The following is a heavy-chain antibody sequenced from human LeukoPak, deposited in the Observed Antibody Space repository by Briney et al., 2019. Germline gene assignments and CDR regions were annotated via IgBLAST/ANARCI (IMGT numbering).Heavy chain of an antibody. D-gene: IGHD5-18*01. CDR1: GGSISSYY. CDR2: IYYSGST. V-gene: IGHV4-59*12. J-gene: IGHJ6*02. CDR3: ARIGKRGYSYGTGYYGMDV. Sequence: SETLSLTCTVSGGSISSYYWSWIRQPPGKGLEWIGYIYYSGSTNYNPSLKSRVTISVDTSKNQFSLKLSSVTAADTAVYYCARIGKRGYSYGTGYYGMDVWGQGTTVTVSS.